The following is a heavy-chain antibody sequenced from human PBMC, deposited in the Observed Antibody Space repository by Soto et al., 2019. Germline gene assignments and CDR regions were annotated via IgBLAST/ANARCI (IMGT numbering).Heavy chain of an antibody. Sequence: SETLSLTCTVSGGSISSYYWSWIRQPPGKGLEWIGYIYYSGSTNYNPSLKSRVTISVDTSKNQFSLKLSSVTAADTAGYYCARGVVGATRYFDYWGQGTLVTVSS. CDR3: ARGVVGATRYFDY. D-gene: IGHD1-26*01. CDR2: IYYSGST. V-gene: IGHV4-59*01. J-gene: IGHJ4*02. CDR1: GGSISSYY.